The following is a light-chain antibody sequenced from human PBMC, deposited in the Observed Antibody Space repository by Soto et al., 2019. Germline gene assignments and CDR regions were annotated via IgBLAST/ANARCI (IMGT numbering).Light chain of an antibody. Sequence: QSVLTQPPSASGSPGQSVTISCTGTSSDVGGYNYVSWYQQHPVKAPKLMIYEVSKRPSGVPDRVSGSKSGNTASLTVSGLQAEDEADYYCSSYAGSNNLVFGGGTKLTVL. CDR2: EVS. J-gene: IGLJ2*01. CDR1: SSDVGGYNY. CDR3: SSYAGSNNLV. V-gene: IGLV2-8*01.